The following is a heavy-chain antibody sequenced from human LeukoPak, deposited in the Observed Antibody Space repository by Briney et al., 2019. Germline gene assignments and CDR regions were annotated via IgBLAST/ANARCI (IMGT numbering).Heavy chain of an antibody. CDR1: GYTFTSNY. V-gene: IGHV1-46*01. CDR2: IYPRDGST. CDR3: ARDQEGFDY. Sequence: ASVKVSCKAFGYTFTSNYIHWVRQAPGQGLEWMGMIYPRDGSTSYAQKFQGRVTVTRDTSTSTVHMELSGLRSEDTAVYYCARDQEGFDYWGQGTLVTVSS. J-gene: IGHJ4*02.